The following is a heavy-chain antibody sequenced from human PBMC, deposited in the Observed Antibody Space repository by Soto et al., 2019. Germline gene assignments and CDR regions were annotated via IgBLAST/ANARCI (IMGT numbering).Heavy chain of an antibody. CDR1: GFTFSSYG. CDR3: ANPHYYYDSSGYYETGTDY. D-gene: IGHD3-22*01. CDR2: ISYGGSNK. V-gene: IGHV3-30*18. Sequence: GGSLRLSCAASGFTFSSYGMHWVRQAPGKGLEWVAVISYGGSNKYYADSVKGRFTISRDNSKNTLYLQMNNLRAEDTAVYYCANPHYYYDSSGYYETGTDYWGQGTLVTVSS. J-gene: IGHJ4*02.